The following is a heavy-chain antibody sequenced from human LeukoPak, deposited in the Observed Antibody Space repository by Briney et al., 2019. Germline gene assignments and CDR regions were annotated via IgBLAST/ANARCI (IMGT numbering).Heavy chain of an antibody. Sequence: PGGSLRLSRGASGFTFSSYEMNWVRQAPGKGLEWVSYISNSGSTMYYADSVKGRFTISRDNAKNSLYLQMNSLRVEDTALYYCARALDCTGTSCYGLRAVFDIWGQGTLVTVSS. J-gene: IGHJ3*02. V-gene: IGHV3-48*03. CDR1: GFTFSSYE. D-gene: IGHD2-2*01. CDR2: ISNSGSTM. CDR3: ARALDCTGTSCYGLRAVFDI.